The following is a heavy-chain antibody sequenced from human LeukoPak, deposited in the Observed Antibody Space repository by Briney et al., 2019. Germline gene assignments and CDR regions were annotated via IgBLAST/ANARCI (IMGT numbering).Heavy chain of an antibody. CDR1: GFTFSSYAM. V-gene: IGHV4-4*02. CDR2: IYHSGST. Sequence: PGGSLRLSCAASGFTFSSYAMSWVRQAPGKGLEWIGEIYHSGSTNYNPSLKSRVTISVDTSKNQFSLKLSSVTAAGTAVYYCARAREYNWKVDAFDIWGQGTMVTVSS. J-gene: IGHJ3*02. D-gene: IGHD1-20*01. CDR3: ARAREYNWKVDAFDI.